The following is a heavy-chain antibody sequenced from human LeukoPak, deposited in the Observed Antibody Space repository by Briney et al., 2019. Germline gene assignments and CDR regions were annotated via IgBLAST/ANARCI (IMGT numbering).Heavy chain of an antibody. D-gene: IGHD2-15*01. J-gene: IGHJ6*03. Sequence: GGSLRLSCAASGFTFSTYTMSWVRQAPGKGLEWVSLISGRGDYTYYSDSLKGRFTISRDNAKNSLYLQMSSLRAEDTAVYYCATLCCGSYYMDVWGKGTTVTVSS. CDR3: ATLCCGSYYMDV. CDR1: GFTFSTYT. CDR2: ISGRGDYT. V-gene: IGHV3-21*01.